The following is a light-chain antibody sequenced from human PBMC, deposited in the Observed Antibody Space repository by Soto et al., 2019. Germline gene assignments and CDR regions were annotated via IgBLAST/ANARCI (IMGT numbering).Light chain of an antibody. Sequence: QSALTQAAAVSGSPGQSITISCTGTDDNVGRFYFVSWYQQHPGKAPKLLIYEVTKRPSGVSDRFSGSKSGNTASLTISGLQAEDEGDYYCSSYETTDRRVFGTGTKVTVL. CDR3: SSYETTDRRV. CDR1: DDNVGRFYF. CDR2: EVT. J-gene: IGLJ1*01. V-gene: IGLV2-14*01.